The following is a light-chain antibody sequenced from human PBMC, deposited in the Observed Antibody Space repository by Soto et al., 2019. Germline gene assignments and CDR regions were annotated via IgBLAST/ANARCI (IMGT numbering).Light chain of an antibody. Sequence: QSVLTQPPSASGTPGQRVTISCSGGSSNIGSNAVNWYQQLPGTAPKLLIYSNNDGPSGVPDRFSGSKSGTSASLAISGLQSEDEADYYCASWDDSLNGLVVFGGGTQLTVL. CDR3: ASWDDSLNGLVV. V-gene: IGLV1-44*01. CDR1: SSNIGSNA. CDR2: SNN. J-gene: IGLJ2*01.